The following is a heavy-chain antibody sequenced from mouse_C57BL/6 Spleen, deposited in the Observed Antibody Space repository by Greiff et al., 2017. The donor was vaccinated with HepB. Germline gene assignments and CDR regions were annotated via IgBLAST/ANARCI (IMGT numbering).Heavy chain of an antibody. Sequence: QVQLQQSGAELVRPGSSVKLSCKASGYTFTSYWMDWVKQRPGQGLEWIGNIYPSDSETHYNQKFKDKATLTVDKSSSTAYMQLSSLTSEDSAVYYCARGYDYPFAYWGQGTLVTVSA. J-gene: IGHJ3*01. D-gene: IGHD2-4*01. CDR1: GYTFTSYW. CDR2: IYPSDSET. V-gene: IGHV1-61*01. CDR3: ARGYDYPFAY.